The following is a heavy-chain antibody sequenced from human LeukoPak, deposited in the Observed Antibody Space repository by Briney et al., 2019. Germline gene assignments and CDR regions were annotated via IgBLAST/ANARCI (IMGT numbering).Heavy chain of an antibody. V-gene: IGHV4-61*01. Sequence: KPSETLSPTCTVSGGSVSSGSYYWSWIRQPPGKGLEWIGYIYYSGSTNYNPSLKSRVTISVDTSKNQFSLKLSSVTAADTAVYYCARDKDAFDIWGQGTMVTVSS. J-gene: IGHJ3*02. CDR3: ARDKDAFDI. CDR2: IYYSGST. CDR1: GGSVSSGSYY.